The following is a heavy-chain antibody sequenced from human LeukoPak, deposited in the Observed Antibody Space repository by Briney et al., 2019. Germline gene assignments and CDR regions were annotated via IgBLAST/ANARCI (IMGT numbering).Heavy chain of an antibody. CDR1: GYTFTGYY. D-gene: IGHD2-21*01. CDR2: INPNSGGT. V-gene: IGHV1-2*02. Sequence: ASVKVSCKASGYTFTGYYMHWARQAPGQGLEWMGWINPNSGGTNYAQKFQGRVTMTRDTSISTAYMELSRLRSDDTAVYYCARDLLAYCGGDCYSIDPWGQGTLVTV. J-gene: IGHJ5*02. CDR3: ARDLLAYCGGDCYSIDP.